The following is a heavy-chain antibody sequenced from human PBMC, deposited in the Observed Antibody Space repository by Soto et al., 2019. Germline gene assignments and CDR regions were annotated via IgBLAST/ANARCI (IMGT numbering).Heavy chain of an antibody. Sequence: GGSLRLSCAASGFTFSSYGMHWVRQAPGKGLEWVAVIWYDGSNKYYADSVKGRFTISRDNSKNTLYLQMNSLRAEDTAVYYCARDIFPPFYVSSGYPDYWGQGTLVTVS. CDR1: GFTFSSYG. CDR2: IWYDGSNK. D-gene: IGHD3-22*01. V-gene: IGHV3-33*01. CDR3: ARDIFPPFYVSSGYPDY. J-gene: IGHJ4*02.